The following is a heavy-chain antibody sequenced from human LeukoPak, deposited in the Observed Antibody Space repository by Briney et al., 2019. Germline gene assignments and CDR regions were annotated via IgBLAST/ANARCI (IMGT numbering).Heavy chain of an antibody. Sequence: GGSLRLSCAASGFTVSSNYMSWVRQAPGKGLERVSAISGSGDSTYYADSVKGRFTISRDNSKNTLYLQMNSLRAEDTAIYYCAKDLWWFGEFPNAFENWGQGTMVTGSS. D-gene: IGHD3-10*01. V-gene: IGHV3-23*01. CDR1: GFTVSSNY. J-gene: IGHJ3*02. CDR3: AKDLWWFGEFPNAFEN. CDR2: ISGSGDST.